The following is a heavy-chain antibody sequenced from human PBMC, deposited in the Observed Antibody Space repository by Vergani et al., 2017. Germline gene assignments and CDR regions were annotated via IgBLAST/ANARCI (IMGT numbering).Heavy chain of an antibody. V-gene: IGHV3-7*03. CDR2: IKQDGSGK. CDR3: AREDVEQWEPFDI. CDR1: GFTFSYDW. J-gene: IGHJ3*02. Sequence: EVQLVESGGGLVQPGGSLRLSCAASGFTFSYDWMSWVRQAPGKGLEWVANIKQDGSGKYYVDPVKGRFTIFRDNAKNSLYLQMNSLRAEDTAVYYCAREDVEQWEPFDIWGQGTMVTVSS. D-gene: IGHD1-26*01.